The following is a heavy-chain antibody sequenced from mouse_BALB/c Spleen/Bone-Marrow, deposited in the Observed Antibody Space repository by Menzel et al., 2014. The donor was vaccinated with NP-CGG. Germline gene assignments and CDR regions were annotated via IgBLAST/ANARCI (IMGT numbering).Heavy chain of an antibody. Sequence: QVQLKQSGPGLVAPSQSLSITCTVSGFSLTSYGVSWVRQPPGKGLEWLGVIWGDGSTNYHSALISRLSISKDNSKSQVFLKLSSLQTDDTATYYCAATRKYGNPFAYWGQGTLVTVSA. D-gene: IGHD2-1*01. J-gene: IGHJ3*01. CDR3: AATRKYGNPFAY. CDR1: GFSLTSYG. V-gene: IGHV2-3*01. CDR2: IWGDGST.